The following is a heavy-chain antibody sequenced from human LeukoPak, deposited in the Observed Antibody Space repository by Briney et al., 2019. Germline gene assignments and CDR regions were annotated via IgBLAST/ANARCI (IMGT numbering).Heavy chain of an antibody. J-gene: IGHJ6*02. V-gene: IGHV3-53*01. CDR2: IYSGGST. CDR1: GFTVSNNY. CDR3: ASRVGGCGGDCYYYYYYGMDV. D-gene: IGHD2-21*02. Sequence: GGSLRLSCAASGFTVSNNYMTWVRQAPGKGLERVSVIYSGGSTYYTDSVKGRFTISRDNSKNTVYLQMNSLRAEDTAVYYCASRVGGCGGDCYYYYYYGMDVWGQGTTVTVSS.